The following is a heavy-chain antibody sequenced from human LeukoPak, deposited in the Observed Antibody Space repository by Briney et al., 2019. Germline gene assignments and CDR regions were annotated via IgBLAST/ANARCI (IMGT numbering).Heavy chain of an antibody. CDR1: GGSISSGSYY. CDR3: ACHSGWSGPSE. D-gene: IGHD6-19*01. V-gene: IGHV4-61*02. Sequence: SQTLSLTCTVSGGSISSGSYYCSWIRQPAGKGLEWIGRIYTSGSTNYNPSLKSRVTISVDKSKNQFSLKLSSVTAADTALYYCACHSGWSGPSEWGQGTLVTVSS. CDR2: IYTSGST. J-gene: IGHJ4*02.